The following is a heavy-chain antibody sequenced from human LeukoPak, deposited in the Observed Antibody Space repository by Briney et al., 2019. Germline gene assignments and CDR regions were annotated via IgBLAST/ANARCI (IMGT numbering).Heavy chain of an antibody. CDR2: ISSSGSTI. D-gene: IGHD2-15*01. J-gene: IGHJ3*02. Sequence: PGGSLRLSCAASGFTFSSYEMNWVRQAPGKGLEWGSYISSSGSTIYYADSVKGRFTISRDNAKNSLYLQMNSLRAEDTAVYYCARDLAGRPRCAFDIWGQGTMVTVSS. CDR1: GFTFSSYE. V-gene: IGHV3-48*03. CDR3: ARDLAGRPRCAFDI.